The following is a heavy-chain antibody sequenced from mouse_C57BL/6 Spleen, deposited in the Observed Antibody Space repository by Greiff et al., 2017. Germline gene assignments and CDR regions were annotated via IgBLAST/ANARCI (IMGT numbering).Heavy chain of an antibody. Sequence: EVQLQQSGPELVKPGASVKISCKASGYTFTDYYMNWVKQSHGKSLEWIGDINPNNGGTSYNQKFKGKATLTVDKSSSTAYMELRSLTSEDSAVYYCASYYGSSYPLLDDWGQGTTLTVSS. CDR2: INPNNGGT. CDR1: GYTFTDYY. D-gene: IGHD1-1*01. V-gene: IGHV1-26*01. J-gene: IGHJ2*01. CDR3: ASYYGSSYPLLDD.